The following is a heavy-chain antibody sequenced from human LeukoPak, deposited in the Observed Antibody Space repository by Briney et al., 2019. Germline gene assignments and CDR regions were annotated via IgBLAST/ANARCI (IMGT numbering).Heavy chain of an antibody. CDR2: IRYDGSNK. V-gene: IGHV3-30*02. Sequence: TGGSLRLSCAASGFTFSSYGMHWVRQAPGKGLEWVAFIRYDGSNKYYADSVKGRFTISRDNSKNTLYLQMNSLRAEDTAVYYCAKGYDSSGYYLDYWGQGTLVTVSS. CDR1: GFTFSSYG. J-gene: IGHJ4*02. D-gene: IGHD3-22*01. CDR3: AKGYDSSGYYLDY.